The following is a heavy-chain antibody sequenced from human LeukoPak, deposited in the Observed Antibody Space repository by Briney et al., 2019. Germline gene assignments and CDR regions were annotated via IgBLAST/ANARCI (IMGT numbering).Heavy chain of an antibody. D-gene: IGHD5-18*01. J-gene: IGHJ4*02. CDR3: ARDGDSYGYGIDY. V-gene: IGHV3-48*03. CDR2: ISSSGSTI. Sequence: GRSLRLSCTASGFTFGDYAMSWVRLAPGKGLEWVSYISSSGSTIYYADSVKGRFTISRDNAKNSLYLQMNSLRGEDTAIYYCARDGDSYGYGIDYWGQGTLVTVSP. CDR1: GFTFGDYA.